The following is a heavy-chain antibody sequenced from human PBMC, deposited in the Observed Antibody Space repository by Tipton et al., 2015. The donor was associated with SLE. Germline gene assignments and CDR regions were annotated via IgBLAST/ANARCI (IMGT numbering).Heavy chain of an antibody. CDR3: ARPDRY. CDR1: GGSITTRTSY. V-gene: IGHV4-39*07. D-gene: IGHD1-14*01. CDR2: ISSSGST. Sequence: TLSLTCSVSGGSITTRTSYWGWVRQPPGKGLEWIGGISSSGSTYYNPSLRSRVTISIDTSKNQFSLKLSSVTAADTAVYYCARPDRYWGQGSLVTVTS. J-gene: IGHJ4*02.